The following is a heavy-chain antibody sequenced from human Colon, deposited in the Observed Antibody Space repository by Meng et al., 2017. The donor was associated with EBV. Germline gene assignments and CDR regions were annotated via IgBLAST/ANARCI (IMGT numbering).Heavy chain of an antibody. J-gene: IGHJ4*02. V-gene: IGHV4-4*02. CDR1: NGSISSSNF. CDR3: ATQESRDGHNPY. D-gene: IGHD5-24*01. Sequence: QVHLEESGPGLVKPSGTLSLTCAVSNGSISSSNFWTWVRQPPGKGLEWIGEIYHSGSTKYNPSLKSRVTISADKSKNQFSLHVSSVTAADTAVYYCATQESRDGHNPYWGQGTLVTVAS. CDR2: IYHSGST.